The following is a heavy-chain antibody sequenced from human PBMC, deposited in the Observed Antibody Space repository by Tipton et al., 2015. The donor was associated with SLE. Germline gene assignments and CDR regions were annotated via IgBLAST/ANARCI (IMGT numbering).Heavy chain of an antibody. D-gene: IGHD4-23*01. Sequence: LRLSCAVSGGSISSGGYSWSWIRQPPGKGLEWIGYIYHSGSTYYNPSLKSRVTMSVDRSKNQFSLKLSSVTAAGTAVYYCARDTDYGGNYFDYWGQGTLVTVSS. V-gene: IGHV4-30-2*01. J-gene: IGHJ4*02. CDR2: IYHSGST. CDR3: ARDTDYGGNYFDY. CDR1: GGSISSGGYS.